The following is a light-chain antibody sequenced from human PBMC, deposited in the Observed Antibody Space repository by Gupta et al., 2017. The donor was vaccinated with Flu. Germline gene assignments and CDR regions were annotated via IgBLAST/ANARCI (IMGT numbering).Light chain of an antibody. V-gene: IGKV1-5*03. CDR1: QSISSW. CDR3: QQYNSYLYT. CDR2: KAS. J-gene: IGKJ2*01. Sequence: PSTLSASVGDRVTITCRASQSISSWLAWYQQKPGKAPKLLIYKASSLESGVPSRFSGSGSGTEFTLTISSLQPDDFATYYCQQYNSYLYTFGQGTKLEIK.